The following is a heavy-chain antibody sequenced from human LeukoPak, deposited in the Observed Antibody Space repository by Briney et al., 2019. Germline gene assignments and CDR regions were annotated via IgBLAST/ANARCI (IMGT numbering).Heavy chain of an antibody. CDR2: IYPRDSDT. CDR1: GFNFVNYW. J-gene: IGHJ4*02. CDR3: ARLLDYYLDY. V-gene: IGHV5-51*01. Sequence: GESPKISCTGSGFNFVNYWIGWVRQMPGKGLEWMGIIYPRDSDTRYSPSFQGRVTISVDKSISTAYLQWSSLKASDTAMYYCARLLDYYLDYWGQGTLVTVSS.